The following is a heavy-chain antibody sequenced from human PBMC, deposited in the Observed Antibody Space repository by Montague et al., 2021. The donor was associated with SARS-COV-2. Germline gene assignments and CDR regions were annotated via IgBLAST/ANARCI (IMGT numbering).Heavy chain of an antibody. D-gene: IGHD2-8*01. V-gene: IGHV4-39*07. CDR3: ARGLLYAADNKVHFEH. CDR2: IYYSGTT. Sequence: SETLSLTCTVSGWCISSGSYYWNWIRQLPGRGLEWIGSIYYSGTTYYNPSLKGRFSISVDTSRNQFSLKVKSVTAADTAIYYCARGLLYAADNKVHFEHWGQGTLATVSS. CDR1: GWCISSGSYY. J-gene: IGHJ4*02.